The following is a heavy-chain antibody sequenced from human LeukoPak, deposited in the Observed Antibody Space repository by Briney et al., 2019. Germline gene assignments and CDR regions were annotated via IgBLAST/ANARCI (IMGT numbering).Heavy chain of an antibody. CDR2: FDPEDGET. CDR3: ATGPSGWFDP. Sequence: ASVKVSCKVSGYTLTELSMHWVRQAPGKGLEWMGGFDPEDGETIYAQKFQGRVTVTEDTSTDTAYMELSSLRSEDTAVYYCATGPSGWFDPWGQGTLVTVSS. CDR1: GYTLTELS. J-gene: IGHJ5*02. V-gene: IGHV1-24*01. D-gene: IGHD6-25*01.